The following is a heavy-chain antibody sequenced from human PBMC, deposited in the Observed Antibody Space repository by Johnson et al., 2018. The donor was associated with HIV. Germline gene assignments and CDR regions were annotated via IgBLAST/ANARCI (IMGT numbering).Heavy chain of an antibody. CDR2: RKEEGRKN. J-gene: IGHJ3*02. V-gene: IGHV3-30*18. Sequence: VQLVESGGGVVQPGRSLRLSCAASGCSGRSEGRKGGGKEGGKGREGGEGRKEEGRKNNYADSVKGRFTISRDNSKNTLYLQMNSLRAEDTALDYCAKGRVAARQVGAFDIWGQGTMVTVSS. CDR1: GCSGRSEG. D-gene: IGHD6-6*01. CDR3: AKGRVAARQVGAFDI.